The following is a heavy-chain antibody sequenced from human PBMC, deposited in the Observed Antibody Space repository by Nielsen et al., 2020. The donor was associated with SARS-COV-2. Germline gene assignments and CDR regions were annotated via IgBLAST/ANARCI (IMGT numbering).Heavy chain of an antibody. V-gene: IGHV4-4*02. CDR1: GGSVSSNDW. CDR2: VSHSGST. CDR3: ARGHLVVVPSPILGLGPFFYSFYLDV. J-gene: IGHJ6*03. D-gene: IGHD2-2*02. Sequence: SETLSLTCAVSGGSVSSNDWWTWVRPSPGKGLEWIGEVSHSGSTNYKPSLKSRVTLSMDKSKRQVSLRLTSVSAADTAVYFCARGHLVVVPSPILGLGPFFYSFYLDVWGKGTTVIVSS.